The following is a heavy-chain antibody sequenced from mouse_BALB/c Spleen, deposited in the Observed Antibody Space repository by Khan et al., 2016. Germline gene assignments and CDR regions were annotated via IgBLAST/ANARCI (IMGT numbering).Heavy chain of an antibody. Sequence: EVELVESGGDLVKPGGSLNLSCAASGFTFSNYAMSWVRQTPDKRLEWVATISSGGSYTYHPDSVKGRCTIYRDNAKNSLYLHMSSLKSVYTAIYYCARQLDVSSSYYAMYYWVHGTSVTVSS. CDR3: ARQLDVSSSYYAMYY. CDR1: GFTFSNYA. J-gene: IGHJ4*01. CDR2: ISSGGSYT. D-gene: IGHD1-1*01. V-gene: IGHV5-6*01.